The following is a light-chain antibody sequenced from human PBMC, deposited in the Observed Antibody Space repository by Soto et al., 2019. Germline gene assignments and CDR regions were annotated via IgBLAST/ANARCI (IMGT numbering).Light chain of an antibody. CDR1: SSNIGNNY. V-gene: IGLV1-51*01. J-gene: IGLJ2*01. CDR3: GTWDNSLGDGHVV. CDR2: DND. Sequence: QSVLTQPPSVSAAPGQTVTISCSGGSSNIGNNYVSWYQQLPGTAPKLLIYDNDERPSGIPDRFSGSKSGTSATLGITGLQTGDEADYYCGTWDNSLGDGHVVFGGGTQLTVL.